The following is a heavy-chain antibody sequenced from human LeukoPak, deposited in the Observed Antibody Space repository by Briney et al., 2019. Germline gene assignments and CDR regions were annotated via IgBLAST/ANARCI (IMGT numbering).Heavy chain of an antibody. V-gene: IGHV4-34*01. CDR1: GGSFSGSY. J-gene: IGHJ4*02. D-gene: IGHD6-6*01. Sequence: SETLSLTCAASGGSFSGSYWSWIRQPPGGGLEWIADINHSGTTNYNPSLKSRVTISVDTSKNQFSLNLKSMTAADTAVYYCTRQYSSSYYSDYWGQGTLVTVSS. CDR2: INHSGTT. CDR3: TRQYSSSYYSDY.